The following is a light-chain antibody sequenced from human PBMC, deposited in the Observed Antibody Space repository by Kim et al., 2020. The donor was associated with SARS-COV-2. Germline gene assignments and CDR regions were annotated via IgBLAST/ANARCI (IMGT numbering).Light chain of an antibody. Sequence: DIQLTQSPSTLSASVGDRITITCRASQDIHKWLAWFQQKPGKAPKLLISEASSLKSGVPSRFSGSGFGTHFTLTISSLQPDDCATYYCQQYVSPSRTFGQVTKLEI. V-gene: IGKV1-5*01. CDR2: EAS. J-gene: IGKJ2*01. CDR1: QDIHKW. CDR3: QQYVSPSRT.